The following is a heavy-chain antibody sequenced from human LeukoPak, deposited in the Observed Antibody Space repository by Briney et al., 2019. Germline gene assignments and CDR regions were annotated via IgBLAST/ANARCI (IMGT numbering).Heavy chain of an antibody. CDR3: AREGEDFDY. D-gene: IGHD3-10*01. CDR1: GYSISSGYY. J-gene: IGHJ4*02. V-gene: IGHV4-38-2*02. Sequence: SETLSLTCTVSGYSISSGYYWGWIRQPPGKGLEWIGSIYHSGSTYYNPSLKSRVTISVDTSKNQFSLRLSSVTAADTAVYYCAREGEDFDYWGQETLVTVSS. CDR2: IYHSGST.